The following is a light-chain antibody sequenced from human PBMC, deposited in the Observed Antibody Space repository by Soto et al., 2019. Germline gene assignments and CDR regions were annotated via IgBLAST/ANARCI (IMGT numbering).Light chain of an antibody. CDR3: SSYAGSNNVV. J-gene: IGLJ2*01. Sequence: QSALTQPPSASGSPGQSVTISCTGTSSDVGGYNFVSWYLQYPGKAPKLLVYEVTKRPSGVPDRFSGSKSGNTASLTVSGLQAEDEADYYCSSYAGSNNVVFGGGTQLTVL. CDR1: SSDVGGYNF. CDR2: EVT. V-gene: IGLV2-8*01.